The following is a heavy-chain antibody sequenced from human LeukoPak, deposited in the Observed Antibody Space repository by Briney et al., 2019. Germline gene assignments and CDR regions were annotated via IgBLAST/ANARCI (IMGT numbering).Heavy chain of an antibody. Sequence: SETLSLTCTVSDDSLSDYYRGWIRQTPGKGLEWIGYFYNSGRSTYNPSLKSRVSISVDTSKNQFSLRLNSVILADTAVYYCTRGAGWFIDDWGQGILVTVSS. J-gene: IGHJ4*02. V-gene: IGHV4-59*01. CDR2: FYNSGRS. D-gene: IGHD2-8*02. CDR1: DDSLSDYY. CDR3: TRGAGWFIDD.